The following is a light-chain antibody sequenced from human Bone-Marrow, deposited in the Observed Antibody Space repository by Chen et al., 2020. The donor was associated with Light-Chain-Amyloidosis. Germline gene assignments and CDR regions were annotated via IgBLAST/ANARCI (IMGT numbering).Light chain of an antibody. Sequence: QSALTQPASVSGSPGQSITISCTGTRSDVGGDNHVSWYQQHPDKAPNLMIYEVTNRPSWVPDGFSGSKSDNTASLTISGLQTEDEADYFCSSYTITNTLVFGSGTRVTVL. CDR1: RSDVGGDNH. V-gene: IGLV2-14*01. CDR2: EVT. CDR3: SSYTITNTLV. J-gene: IGLJ1*01.